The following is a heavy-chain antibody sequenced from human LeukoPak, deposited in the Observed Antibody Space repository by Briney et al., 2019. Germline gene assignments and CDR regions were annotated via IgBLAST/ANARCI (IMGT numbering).Heavy chain of an antibody. CDR3: ARGPDYYRSGSYYN. D-gene: IGHD3-10*01. CDR2: MNPNSGDT. CDR1: GYTFTSYD. Sequence: GASVKVSCKASGYTFTSYDINWVRQATGQGLEWMGWMNPNSGDTGYAQKFQGRVTMTRNTSISTAYMELSSLRSEDTAVYYCARGPDYYRSGSYYNWGQGTLVTVSS. J-gene: IGHJ4*02. V-gene: IGHV1-8*01.